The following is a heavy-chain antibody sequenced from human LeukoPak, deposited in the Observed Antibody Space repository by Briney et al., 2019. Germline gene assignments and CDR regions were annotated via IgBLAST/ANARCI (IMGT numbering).Heavy chain of an antibody. CDR1: GGSISSSSYY. D-gene: IGHD3-10*01. V-gene: IGHV4-39*07. Sequence: SETLSLTCTVSGGSISSSSYYWGWIRQPPGKGLEWIGSIYYSGSTYYNPSLKSRVTISVDTSKNQFSPKLSSVTAADTAVYYCARVVYGSGSYFWFDPWGQGTLVTVSS. CDR2: IYYSGST. J-gene: IGHJ5*02. CDR3: ARVVYGSGSYFWFDP.